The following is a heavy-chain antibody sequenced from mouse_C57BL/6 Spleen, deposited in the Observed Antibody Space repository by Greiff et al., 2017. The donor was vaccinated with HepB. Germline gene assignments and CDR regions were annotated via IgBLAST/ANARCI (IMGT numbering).Heavy chain of an antibody. CDR2: IYPGDGDT. J-gene: IGHJ4*01. V-gene: IGHV1-80*01. CDR3: AREGGYDGRLGY. D-gene: IGHD2-2*01. CDR1: GYAFSSYW. Sequence: QVQLQQSGAELVKPGASVKISCKASGYAFSSYWMNWVKQRPGKGLEWIGQIYPGDGDTNYNGKFKGKATLTADKSSSTAYMQLSSLTSEDSAVYFCAREGGYDGRLGYWGQGTSVTVSS.